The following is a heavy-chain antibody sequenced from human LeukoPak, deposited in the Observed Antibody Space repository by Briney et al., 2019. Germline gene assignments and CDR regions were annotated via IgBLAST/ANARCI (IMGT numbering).Heavy chain of an antibody. CDR1: GGSISSGSYY. J-gene: IGHJ5*02. D-gene: IGHD3-3*01. V-gene: IGHV4-61*02. CDR3: ARDRNYDFWSGYTNWFDP. Sequence: SQTLSLTCTVSGGSISSGSYYWSWIRQPAGKGLEWIGRIYTSGSTNYNPSLKSRVTISVATSQNQFSLKLSSVTAEDTAVYYCARDRNYDFWSGYTNWFDPWGQGTLVTVSS. CDR2: IYTSGST.